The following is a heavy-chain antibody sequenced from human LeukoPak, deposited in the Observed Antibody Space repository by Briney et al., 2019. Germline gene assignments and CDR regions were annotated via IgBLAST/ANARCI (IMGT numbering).Heavy chain of an antibody. Sequence: ASVKVSCMASGGTFSSYAISWVRQAPGQGLEWMGGIIPIFGTANYAQKFQGRVTITTDESTSTAYMELSSLRSEDTAVYYCASPYCSGGSCPTPKNWFDPWGRGTLVTVSS. V-gene: IGHV1-69*05. D-gene: IGHD2-15*01. J-gene: IGHJ5*02. CDR1: GGTFSSYA. CDR3: ASPYCSGGSCPTPKNWFDP. CDR2: IIPIFGTA.